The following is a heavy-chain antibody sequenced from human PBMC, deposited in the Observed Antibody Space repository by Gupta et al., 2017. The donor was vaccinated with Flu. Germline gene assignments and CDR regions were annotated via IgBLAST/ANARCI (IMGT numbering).Heavy chain of an antibody. CDR3: AREVVGTTTGFDY. CDR1: GFTFSSYA. V-gene: IGHV3-23*01. CDR2: ISGSGGDT. Sequence: EVQLLESGGGLLQPGGSLRLSCAASGFTFSSYAINWVHQAPGKGLEWVSAISGSGGDTYYADSVKGRFTISRDNAKNTLYLQMNSLRAEDTALYYCAREVVGTTTGFDYWGRGTLVTVSS. D-gene: IGHD1-26*01. J-gene: IGHJ4*02.